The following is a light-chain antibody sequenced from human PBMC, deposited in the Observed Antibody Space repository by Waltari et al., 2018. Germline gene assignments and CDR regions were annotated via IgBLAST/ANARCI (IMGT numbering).Light chain of an antibody. CDR1: QTINNF. J-gene: IGKJ3*01. CDR3: QQTYSTMFT. V-gene: IGKV1-39*01. Sequence: DIQMTKYPPPLSASVGDRGTITCRESQTINNFLNWYQQKPGKAPNLLIYAASSLQGGVPSRFSGSGSGTDFTLTISSLQPEDFATYYCQQTYSTMFTFGPGTKVDIK. CDR2: AAS.